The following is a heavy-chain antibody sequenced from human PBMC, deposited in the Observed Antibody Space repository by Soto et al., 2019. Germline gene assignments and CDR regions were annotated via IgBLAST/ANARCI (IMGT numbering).Heavy chain of an antibody. V-gene: IGHV6-1*01. Sequence: QVQLQQSGPGLVKPSQTLSLTCAISGESVSTNSATWAWIRQSPSSGLEWLGRTYYRSKWYHDYAVSVKGLITINADPSNNQLSLQLNSVTHDDAALYYCARLIGDSWLDSWGQGTLVTVSS. CDR1: GESVSTNSAT. J-gene: IGHJ5*01. D-gene: IGHD2-8*01. CDR2: TYYRSKWYH. CDR3: ARLIGDSWLDS.